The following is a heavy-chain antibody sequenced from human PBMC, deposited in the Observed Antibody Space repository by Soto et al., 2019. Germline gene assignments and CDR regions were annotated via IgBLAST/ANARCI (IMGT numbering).Heavy chain of an antibody. CDR2: ISYDGSNK. D-gene: IGHD3-22*01. Sequence: LRLSCAASGFTFSSYGMHWVRQAPGKGLEWVAVISYDGSNKYYADSVKGRFTISRDNSKNTLYLQMNSLRAEDTAVYYCAKVGPDGYHYYYYGMDVWGQGTTVTVYS. CDR3: AKVGPDGYHYYYYGMDV. J-gene: IGHJ6*02. V-gene: IGHV3-30*18. CDR1: GFTFSSYG.